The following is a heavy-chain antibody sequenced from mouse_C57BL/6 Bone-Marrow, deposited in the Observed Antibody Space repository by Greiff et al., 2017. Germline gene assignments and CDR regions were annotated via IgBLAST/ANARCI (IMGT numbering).Heavy chain of an antibody. CDR2: IYPSDSET. J-gene: IGHJ3*01. D-gene: IGHD1-1*01. CDR1: GYTFTSYW. V-gene: IGHV1-61*01. CDR3: ARAHYYGSSPFAY. Sequence: QVQLQQPGAELVRPGSSVTLSCKASGYTFTSYWMDWVKQRPGQGLDWIGNIYPSDSETHYNQNFKDKATLTVDKSSRTAYVQLSSLTSEDSAVYYCARAHYYGSSPFAYWGQGTLVTVSA.